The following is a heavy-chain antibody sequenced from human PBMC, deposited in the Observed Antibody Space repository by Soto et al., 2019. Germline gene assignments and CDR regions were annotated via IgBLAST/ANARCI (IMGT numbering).Heavy chain of an antibody. CDR3: ARDNSGWDY. J-gene: IGHJ4*02. V-gene: IGHV3-48*02. Sequence: GGSLRLSCAPSGFTFSSHSMNWARQAPGKGLEWISYISSGGSTIYYADSVKGRFTISRDNAKNSLYLQMNSLRDEDTAVYYCARDNSGWDYWGQGTLVTVSS. D-gene: IGHD6-19*01. CDR1: GFTFSSHS. CDR2: ISSGGSTI.